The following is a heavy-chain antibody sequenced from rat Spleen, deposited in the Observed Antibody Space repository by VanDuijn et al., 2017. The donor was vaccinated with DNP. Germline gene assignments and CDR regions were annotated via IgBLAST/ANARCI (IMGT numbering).Heavy chain of an antibody. Sequence: EVQLVESGGGLVQPGRSLKLSCAASGFTFSNYGMAWVRQAPKKGLEWVAFISYDGCSTYYRDSVKGRFSISRDNAKSTLYLQVNSLRSEDTATYYCTSNPHIRTAAPFDYWGQGTLVTVSS. V-gene: IGHV5-29*01. CDR2: ISYDGCST. CDR3: TSNPHIRTAAPFDY. D-gene: IGHD3-8*01. J-gene: IGHJ3*01. CDR1: GFTFSNYG.